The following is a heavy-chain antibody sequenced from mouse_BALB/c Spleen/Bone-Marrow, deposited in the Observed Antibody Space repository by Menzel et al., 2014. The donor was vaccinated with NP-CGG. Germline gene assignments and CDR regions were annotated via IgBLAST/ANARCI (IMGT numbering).Heavy chain of an antibody. CDR1: GYTFTDYY. CDR2: IYPGSGKT. CDR3: ASNWD. Sequence: VKLVESGAELARPGASVKLSCKASGYTFTDYYINWVKQRTGQGLEWIGEIYPGSGKTYHNEKFKGKATLTADKSSSTAYMQLSSLTSEDSAVYFCASNWDWGQGTLVTVSA. J-gene: IGHJ3*01. D-gene: IGHD4-1*01. V-gene: IGHV1-77*01.